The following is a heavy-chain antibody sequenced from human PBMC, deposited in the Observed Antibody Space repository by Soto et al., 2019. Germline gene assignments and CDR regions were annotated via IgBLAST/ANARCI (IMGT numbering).Heavy chain of an antibody. CDR2: ISAYNGNT. Sequence: ASVKVSCKASGYTFTSYGISWVRQAPGQGLEWMGWISAYNGNTNYAQKLQGRVTMTTDTSTSTAYMELRSLRSDDTAVYYCARDGPVLLWFGERGVFDYWGQGTLVTVSS. D-gene: IGHD3-10*01. J-gene: IGHJ4*02. CDR1: GYTFTSYG. CDR3: ARDGPVLLWFGERGVFDY. V-gene: IGHV1-18*01.